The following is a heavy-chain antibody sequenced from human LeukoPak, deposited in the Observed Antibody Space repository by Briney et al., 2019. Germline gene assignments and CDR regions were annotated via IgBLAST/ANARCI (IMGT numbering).Heavy chain of an antibody. V-gene: IGHV3-48*03. D-gene: IGHD5-12*01. J-gene: IGHJ4*02. CDR1: GFTFSSYE. CDR3: AKDTPGGYDYPV. Sequence: GGSLRLSCAASGFTFSSYEMNWVRQAPGKGLEWVSIISSSGSTIYYADSVKGRFTISRDNSKNSLFLQMNSLRTEDTAFSYCAKDTPGGYDYPVWGQGTLVTVSS. CDR2: ISSSGSTI.